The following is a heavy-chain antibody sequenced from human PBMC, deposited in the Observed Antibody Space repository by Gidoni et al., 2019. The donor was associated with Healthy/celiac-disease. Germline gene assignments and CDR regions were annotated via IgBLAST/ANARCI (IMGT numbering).Heavy chain of an antibody. J-gene: IGHJ6*02. D-gene: IGHD3-10*01. V-gene: IGHV3-33*01. Sequence: QVQLVESGGGVVQPGRSLRLSCAASGFTFSSYGMHWVRQAPGKGLEWVAGIWYDGSNKYYADSVKGRFTISRDNSKNTLYLQMNSLRAEDTAVYYCARDFYGSGSYYGYYYYGMDVWGQGTTVTVSS. CDR3: ARDFYGSGSYYGYYYYGMDV. CDR1: GFTFSSYG. CDR2: IWYDGSNK.